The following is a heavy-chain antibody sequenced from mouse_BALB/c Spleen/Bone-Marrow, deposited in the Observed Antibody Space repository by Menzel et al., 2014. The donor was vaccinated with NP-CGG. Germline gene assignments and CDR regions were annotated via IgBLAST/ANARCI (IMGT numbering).Heavy chain of an antibody. V-gene: IGHV14-3*02. J-gene: IGHJ2*01. D-gene: IGHD1-1*01. CDR3: ARVQLLRSRDLDY. Sequence: VQLKQSGAELVKPGASVKLSCTASGFNFKDTYMHWVKQRPEQGLEWIGRIDPATGNTKYDPKFQGKATITADTSSNPAYLQLSSLTSEDTAVYYCARVQLLRSRDLDYWGQGTTLTVSS. CDR1: GFNFKDTY. CDR2: IDPATGNT.